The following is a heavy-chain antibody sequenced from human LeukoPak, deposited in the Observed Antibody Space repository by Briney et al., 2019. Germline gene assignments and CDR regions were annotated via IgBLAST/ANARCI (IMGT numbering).Heavy chain of an antibody. CDR3: ARDSSTDYYDSSGYYFDY. V-gene: IGHV3-11*04. D-gene: IGHD3-22*01. J-gene: IGHJ4*02. Sequence: GSLRLSCAASGFTFSDYYMSWIRQAPGKGLEWVSYISSSGSTIYYADSVKGRFTISRDNAKNSLYLQMNSLRAEDTAVYYCARDSSTDYYDSSGYYFDYWGQGTLVTVSS. CDR1: GFTFSDYY. CDR2: ISSSGSTI.